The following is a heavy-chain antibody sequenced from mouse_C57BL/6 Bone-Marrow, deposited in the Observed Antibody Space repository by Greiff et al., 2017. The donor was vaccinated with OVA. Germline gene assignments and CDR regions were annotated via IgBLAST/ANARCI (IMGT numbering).Heavy chain of an antibody. D-gene: IGHD1-1*01. CDR1: GFSLTSYG. V-gene: IGHV2-9*01. J-gene: IGHJ1*03. CDR2: IWGGGST. CDR3: AKHAHYGSSPYWYFDV. Sequence: VQLQESGPGLVAPSQSLSITCTVSGFSLTSYGVDWVRQPPGKGLEWLGVIWGGGSTNYNSALMSRLSISKDNSQSQVFLKTNRLQTDDTAMYYCAKHAHYGSSPYWYFDVWGTGTTVTVSS.